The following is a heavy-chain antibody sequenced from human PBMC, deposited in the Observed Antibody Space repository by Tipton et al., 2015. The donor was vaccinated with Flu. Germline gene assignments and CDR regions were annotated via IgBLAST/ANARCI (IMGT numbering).Heavy chain of an antibody. Sequence: SLRLSCAASGFTFSSYDMHWVRQATGKGLEWVSAIGTAGDTYYPGSVKGRFTISRENAKNSLYLQMNSLRAGDTAVYYCARGAAAYYYGSGSYYNHYMDVWGKGTTVTVSS. D-gene: IGHD3-10*01. CDR1: GFTFSSYD. J-gene: IGHJ6*03. CDR3: ARGAAAYYYGSGSYYNHYMDV. CDR2: IGTAGDT. V-gene: IGHV3-13*01.